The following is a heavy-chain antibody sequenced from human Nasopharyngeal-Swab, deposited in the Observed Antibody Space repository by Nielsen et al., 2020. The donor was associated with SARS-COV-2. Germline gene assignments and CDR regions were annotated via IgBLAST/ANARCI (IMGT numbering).Heavy chain of an antibody. CDR1: GFTFSTYS. CDR2: ITSSSSTR. Sequence: GESLKISCAASGFTFSTYSMDWVRQAPGKGLEWVSYITSSSSTRYYADSVKGRFTVSRDNAKNSLYLQMSSLRDDDTAVYYCVREFEATGATYLDYWGLGTLVTVSS. V-gene: IGHV3-48*02. J-gene: IGHJ4*02. D-gene: IGHD1-26*01. CDR3: VREFEATGATYLDY.